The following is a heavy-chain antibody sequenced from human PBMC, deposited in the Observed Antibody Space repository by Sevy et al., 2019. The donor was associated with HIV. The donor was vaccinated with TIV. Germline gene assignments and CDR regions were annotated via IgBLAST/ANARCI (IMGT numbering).Heavy chain of an antibody. D-gene: IGHD3-22*01. CDR1: GFTFSSYS. CDR2: ISSSSSYI. J-gene: IGHJ4*02. V-gene: IGHV3-21*01. CDR3: ARDHDSSGYSTPPFDY. Sequence: GGSLRLSCADSGFTFSSYSMNWVRQAPGKGLEWVSSISSSSSYIYYADSVKGRFTISRDNAKNSLYLQMNSLRAEDTAVYYCARDHDSSGYSTPPFDYWGQGTLVTVSS.